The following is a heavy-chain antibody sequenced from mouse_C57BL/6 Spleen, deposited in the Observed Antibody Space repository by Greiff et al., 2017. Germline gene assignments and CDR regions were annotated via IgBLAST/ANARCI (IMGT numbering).Heavy chain of an antibody. D-gene: IGHD1-2*01. V-gene: IGHV1-54*01. CDR2: INPGSGGT. J-gene: IGHJ2*01. CDR3: ARKGFGTTAFDY. CDR1: GYAFTNYL. Sequence: QVQLQQSGAELVRPGTSVKVSCKASGYAFTNYLIEWVKQRPGQGLEWIGVINPGSGGTNYNEKFKGKATLTADKSSSTAYMQLSSLTSEDSAVYFCARKGFGTTAFDYWGQGTTLTVSS.